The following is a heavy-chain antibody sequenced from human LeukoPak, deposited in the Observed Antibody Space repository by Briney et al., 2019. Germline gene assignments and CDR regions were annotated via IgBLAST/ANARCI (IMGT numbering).Heavy chain of an antibody. J-gene: IGHJ4*02. CDR3: ASGGYSYGYLFDY. Sequence: GASVKFSCKASGYTFTSYSMHWVRQAPGQGLEWMGIINPSGDSTTYAQKFEGRVTMTRDTSTSTVYMELTSLRSEDTAVYYCASGGYSYGYLFDYWGQGTLVTVSS. CDR1: GYTFTSYS. V-gene: IGHV1-46*01. CDR2: INPSGDST. D-gene: IGHD5-18*01.